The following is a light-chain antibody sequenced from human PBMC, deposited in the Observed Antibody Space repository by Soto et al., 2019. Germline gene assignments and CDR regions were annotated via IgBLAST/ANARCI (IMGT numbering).Light chain of an antibody. J-gene: IGKJ5*01. CDR2: AAS. CDR3: QQYNEWPPLT. Sequence: EIVMTQSPAILSVSPGERATLSCRASQSVSSNLAWYQQKPGQAPRLVIYAASTRATGIPDRFSGSVSGTEFTLTISSLQSEDFAVYYCQQYNEWPPLTFGQGTRLEIK. V-gene: IGKV3-15*01. CDR1: QSVSSN.